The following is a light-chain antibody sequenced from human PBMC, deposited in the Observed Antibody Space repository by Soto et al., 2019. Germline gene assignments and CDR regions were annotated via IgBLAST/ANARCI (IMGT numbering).Light chain of an antibody. Sequence: NFMLTQPHSVSESPGKTVTISCTRSSGSIASNYVQWYQQRPGSAPTTVIYEDNQRPSGLPDRFSGSIDSSSNSASLTISGLKTEDEADYYCQSYDSSHVVFGGGTKLTVL. CDR2: EDN. CDR3: QSYDSSHVV. J-gene: IGLJ2*01. V-gene: IGLV6-57*04. CDR1: SGSIASNY.